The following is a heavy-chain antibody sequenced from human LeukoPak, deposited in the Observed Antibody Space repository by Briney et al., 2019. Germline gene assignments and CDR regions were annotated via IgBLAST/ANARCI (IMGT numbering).Heavy chain of an antibody. CDR2: IRYDGSNK. D-gene: IGHD6-13*01. CDR1: GFTFTSYG. V-gene: IGHV3-30*02. J-gene: IGHJ4*02. CDR3: AKDISGSWSIDY. Sequence: GGSLRLSCAASGFTFTSYGIHWVRRASGKGLEWVAFIRYDGSNKYYADSVKGRFTISRDNSKNTLYLQMNSLRAEDTAVYYCAKDISGSWSIDYWGQGTLVTVSS.